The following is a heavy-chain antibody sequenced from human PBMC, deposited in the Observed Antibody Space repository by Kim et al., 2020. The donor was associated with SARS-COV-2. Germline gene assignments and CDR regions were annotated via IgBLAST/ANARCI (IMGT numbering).Heavy chain of an antibody. V-gene: IGHV3-9*01. Sequence: GGSLRLSCAASGFTFGDYAMHWVRQAPGKGLEWVSGISWNSGSIGYADSVKGRFTIPRDNAKNSLYLQMNSLRAEDTALYYCAKVLTTVGWYYFDYWGQGTLVTVSS. J-gene: IGHJ4*02. CDR3: AKVLTTVGWYYFDY. D-gene: IGHD4-17*01. CDR1: GFTFGDYA. CDR2: ISWNSGSI.